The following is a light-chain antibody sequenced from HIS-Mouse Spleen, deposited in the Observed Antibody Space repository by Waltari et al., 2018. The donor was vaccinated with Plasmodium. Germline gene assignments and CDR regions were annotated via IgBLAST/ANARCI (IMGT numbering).Light chain of an antibody. Sequence: EIVMTQSPATLSVSPGARATLSCRASPSVSSNLAWYQQKPGQAPRLLIYCASTRATGIPARFSGSGSGTEFTLTISSLQSEDFAVYYCQQYNNWSFTFGPGTKVDIK. V-gene: IGKV3-15*01. J-gene: IGKJ3*01. CDR2: CAS. CDR1: PSVSSN. CDR3: QQYNNWSFT.